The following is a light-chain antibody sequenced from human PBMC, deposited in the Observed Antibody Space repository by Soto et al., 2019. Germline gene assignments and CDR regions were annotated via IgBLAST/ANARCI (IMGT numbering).Light chain of an antibody. J-gene: IGKJ1*01. CDR1: QYISKY. CDR2: DAS. V-gene: IGKV3-15*01. CDR3: HQYNEWRT. Sequence: GMTQSPATLSVSPGERATLSCRASQYISKYLAWYQQRPGQAPRLLIYDASTRATGIPDRFSGSGSGTEFTLTISSLQSEDVAVYYCHQYNEWRTFGQRTKVAIK.